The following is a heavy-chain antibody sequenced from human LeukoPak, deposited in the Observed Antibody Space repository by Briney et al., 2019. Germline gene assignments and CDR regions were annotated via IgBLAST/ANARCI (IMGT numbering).Heavy chain of an antibody. V-gene: IGHV4-61*09. D-gene: IGHD6-6*01. Sequence: SETLSLTCTVSGDSISIGSYYWSWLRQPAGKGLEWIGHMNTTGSTKYNPSLKSRVTISVDTSNNQFSLKVSSVTAADTAVYYCARGMIAARPRGNFDYWGQGTLVTVSS. CDR3: ARGMIAARPRGNFDY. CDR2: MNTTGST. J-gene: IGHJ4*02. CDR1: GDSISIGSYY.